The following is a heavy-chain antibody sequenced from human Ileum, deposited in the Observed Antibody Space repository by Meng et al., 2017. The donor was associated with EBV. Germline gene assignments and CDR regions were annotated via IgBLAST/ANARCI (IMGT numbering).Heavy chain of an antibody. D-gene: IGHD3-9*01. J-gene: IGHJ4*02. V-gene: IGHV4-39*07. Sequence: QLLLQESGPWLLKPAETLSLTCTVSGASIRGSRYYWGWIRQPPGKGLEWIGSTYYSGSTNYNPSLKSRVTISVDTSKNQFSLNLSSVTAADTAVYYCARGDILTGYWYYFDYWGQGILVTVSS. CDR1: GASIRGSRYY. CDR3: ARGDILTGYWYYFDY. CDR2: TYYSGST.